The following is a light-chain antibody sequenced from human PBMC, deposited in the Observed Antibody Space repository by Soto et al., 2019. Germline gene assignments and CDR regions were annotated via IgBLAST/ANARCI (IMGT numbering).Light chain of an antibody. Sequence: QLVLTQPPSASGTPGQRVTISCFGSSSNIGSNTVNWYQQLPGTAPKLLIYSNNQRPSGVPDRISGSKSGTSASLAISGLQSEDEADYYCAAWDDSLNGRVFGGGTKLTVL. J-gene: IGLJ2*01. CDR1: SSNIGSNT. V-gene: IGLV1-44*01. CDR3: AAWDDSLNGRV. CDR2: SNN.